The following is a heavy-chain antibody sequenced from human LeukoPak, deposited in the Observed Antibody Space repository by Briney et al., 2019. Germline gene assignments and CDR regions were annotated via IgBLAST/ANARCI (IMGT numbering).Heavy chain of an antibody. J-gene: IGHJ3*02. Sequence: ASVKVSCKASGYTFTGYYMHWVRQAPGQGLEWMGWINPNSGGTNYAQKFQVRVTMTRDTSISTAYMELSRLRSDDTAVYYCARGSSSSGGAFDIWGQGTMVTVSS. CDR2: INPNSGGT. CDR1: GYTFTGYY. V-gene: IGHV1-2*02. CDR3: ARGSSSSGGAFDI. D-gene: IGHD6-6*01.